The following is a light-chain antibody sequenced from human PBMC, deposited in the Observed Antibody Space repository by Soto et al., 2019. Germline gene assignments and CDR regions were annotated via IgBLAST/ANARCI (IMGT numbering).Light chain of an antibody. Sequence: QSVLTQPPSASGAPGQRVTISCSGSSSNIGSDYLYWYQQRPGTAPKLLIYTDNLRPSGVPDRFSGSKSGTSGSLAISGPRSEDEADYYCAAWDESLNSVVFGGGTKLTVL. CDR3: AAWDESLNSVV. CDR1: SSNIGSDY. V-gene: IGLV1-47*02. CDR2: TDN. J-gene: IGLJ2*01.